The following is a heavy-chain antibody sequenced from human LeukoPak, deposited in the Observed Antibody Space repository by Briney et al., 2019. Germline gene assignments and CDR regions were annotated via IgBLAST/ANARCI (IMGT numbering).Heavy chain of an antibody. CDR1: GFTVSSNY. Sequence: PGGSLRLSCAASGFTVSSNYMSWVRQAPGKGLEWVSVIYSVGSTYYADSVKGRFTIFRDNSKNTLYLQMNSLRAEDTAVYYCARWRLQCFDYWGQGTLVTVSS. V-gene: IGHV3-53*01. CDR3: ARWRLQCFDY. J-gene: IGHJ4*02. CDR2: IYSVGST. D-gene: IGHD5-24*01.